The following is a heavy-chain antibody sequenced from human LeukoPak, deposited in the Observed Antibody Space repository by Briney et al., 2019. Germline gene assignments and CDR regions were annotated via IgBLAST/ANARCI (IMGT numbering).Heavy chain of an antibody. CDR1: GYTFSSYG. CDR2: ISAYNGNT. D-gene: IGHD6-19*01. Sequence: GASVKVSCKASGYTFSSYGINWVRQAPGQGLEWMGWISAYNGNTKYAEKLQGRVTMTTDTPTSTAYMELRSLRSDDTAVYYCARGGIAVAPDYWGQGTLVTVSS. CDR3: ARGGIAVAPDY. J-gene: IGHJ4*02. V-gene: IGHV1-18*01.